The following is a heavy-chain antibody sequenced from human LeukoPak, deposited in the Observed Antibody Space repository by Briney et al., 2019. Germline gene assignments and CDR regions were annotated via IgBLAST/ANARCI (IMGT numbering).Heavy chain of an antibody. J-gene: IGHJ3*02. V-gene: IGHV3-23*01. CDR2: ICGSGGST. CDR3: AKDTLLRFLEWLSIVDAFDI. CDR1: GFTFSSYA. Sequence: PGGSLRLSCAASGFTFSSYAMSWVRQAPGKGLEWVSAICGSGGSTYYADSVKGRFTISRDNSKNTLYLQLNSLRAEDTAVYYCAKDTLLRFLEWLSIVDAFDIWGQGTMVTVSS. D-gene: IGHD3-3*01.